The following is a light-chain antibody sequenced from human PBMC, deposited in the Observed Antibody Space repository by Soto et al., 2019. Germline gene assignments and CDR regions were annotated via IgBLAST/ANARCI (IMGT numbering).Light chain of an antibody. CDR3: QQRYRTPFT. CDR2: AAS. J-gene: IGKJ3*01. V-gene: IGKV1-39*01. CDR1: QSISSY. Sequence: DIQMTQSPSSLSASVGDRVTITCRASQSISSYLNWYQQKPGKAPKLLIYAASSLPSGVPPRFSGSGSGTDFTLTISSLQPEDFATYYCQQRYRTPFTFGPGTKVDIK.